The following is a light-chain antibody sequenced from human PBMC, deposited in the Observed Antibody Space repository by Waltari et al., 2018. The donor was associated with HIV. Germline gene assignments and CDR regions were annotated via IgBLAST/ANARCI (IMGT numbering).Light chain of an antibody. J-gene: IGLJ3*02. Sequence: QSVLTQPPSVSAAPGQKVTFSCSGSTSNIGDNYVSWYRQLPGTAPKLLIYENNKRPSGIPDRFSGSKSDTSATLGITGLQTGDEADYYCGTWDSNLSAWVFGGGTKLTVL. CDR3: GTWDSNLSAWV. CDR1: TSNIGDNY. CDR2: ENN. V-gene: IGLV1-51*02.